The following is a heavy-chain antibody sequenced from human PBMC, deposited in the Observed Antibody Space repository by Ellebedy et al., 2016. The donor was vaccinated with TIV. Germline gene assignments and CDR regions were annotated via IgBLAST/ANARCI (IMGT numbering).Heavy chain of an antibody. CDR3: AGARAYCGGDCYPDDAFDL. CDR2: INPNSGGT. CDR1: RYTFTGYY. Sequence: ASVKVSXKASRYTFTGYYMHWVRQAPGQGLEWMGWINPNSGGTNLAQKFQDRVTMTRDASITTAYMELSRLTSDDTAVYYCAGARAYCGGDCYPDDAFDLWGQGTKVTVSS. D-gene: IGHD2-21*01. J-gene: IGHJ3*01. V-gene: IGHV1-2*02.